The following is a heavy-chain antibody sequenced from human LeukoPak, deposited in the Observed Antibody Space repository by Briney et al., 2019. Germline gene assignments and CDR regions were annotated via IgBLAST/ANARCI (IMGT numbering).Heavy chain of an antibody. D-gene: IGHD3-22*01. CDR3: AKRPAMIVVVRDYYFDY. CDR2: ISGSGGST. V-gene: IGHV3-23*01. J-gene: IGHJ4*02. Sequence: GGSLRLSCAASGFTFSSYAMSWVRQAPGKGLEWVSAISGSGGSTYYADSVRGRFTISRDNSKNTLYLQMNSLRAEDTAVYYCAKRPAMIVVVRDYYFDYWGQGTLVTVSS. CDR1: GFTFSSYA.